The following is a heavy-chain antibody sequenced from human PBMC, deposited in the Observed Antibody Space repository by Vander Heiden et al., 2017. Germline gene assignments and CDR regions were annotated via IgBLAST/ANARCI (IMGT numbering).Heavy chain of an antibody. J-gene: IGHJ5*02. V-gene: IGHV3-23*01. CDR2: ISGRGGST. Sequence: GGGLVQPGGSLRLSCAASGFTFSSYAMSWVRQAPGKGLEWVSAISGRGGSTYYADSVKGRFTISRDNAKHTLYLQMNSMRAEDTAVYYCSKVGSRGWFDPRVQGSMVTVYS. CDR1: GFTFSSYA. D-gene: IGHD2-15*01. CDR3: SKVGSRGWFDP.